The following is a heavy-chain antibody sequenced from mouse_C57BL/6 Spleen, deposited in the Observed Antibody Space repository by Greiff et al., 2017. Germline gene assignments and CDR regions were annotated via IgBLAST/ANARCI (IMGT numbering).Heavy chain of an antibody. CDR2: INPSSGYT. D-gene: IGHD1-1*01. J-gene: IGHJ2*01. CDR1: GYTFTSYW. Sequence: QVQLQQSGAELAKPGASVKLSCKASGYTFTSYWLHWVKQRPGQGLEWIGYINPSSGYTKYNQKFKDKATLTADKSSSTAYMQLSRLTYEDSAVYYYATITTVVVPCYWGQGTTLTVSS. V-gene: IGHV1-7*01. CDR3: ATITTVVVPCY.